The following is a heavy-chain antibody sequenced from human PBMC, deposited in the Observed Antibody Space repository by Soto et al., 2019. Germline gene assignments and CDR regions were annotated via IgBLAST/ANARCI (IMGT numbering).Heavy chain of an antibody. J-gene: IGHJ4*02. V-gene: IGHV1-2*04. D-gene: IGHD3-22*01. CDR2: INPNSGGT. CDR3: ARELSDSNNYDS. Sequence: QVQLVQSGAEVKKPGASVKVSCKASGYTFTDYYIHWVRQAPGQGLEWMGWINPNSGGTNYAQKFQGWVAMTRDTSIRTAYMEASRLRYNDMAVYYCARELSDSNNYDSWGQGTLVTVSS. CDR1: GYTFTDYY.